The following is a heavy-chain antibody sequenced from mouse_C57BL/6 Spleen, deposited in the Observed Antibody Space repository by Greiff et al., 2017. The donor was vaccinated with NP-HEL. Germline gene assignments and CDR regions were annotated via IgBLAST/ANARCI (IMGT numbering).Heavy chain of an antibody. CDR1: GYAFSSYW. Sequence: QVQLQQSGAELVKPGASVKISCKASGYAFSSYWMNWVKQRPGKGLEWIGQIYPGDGDTNYNGKFKGKATLTADKSSSTAYMQLSSLTSEDSAVYFCARMGYYGSSSAWFAYWGQGTLVTVSA. V-gene: IGHV1-80*01. CDR3: ARMGYYGSSSAWFAY. D-gene: IGHD1-1*01. J-gene: IGHJ3*01. CDR2: IYPGDGDT.